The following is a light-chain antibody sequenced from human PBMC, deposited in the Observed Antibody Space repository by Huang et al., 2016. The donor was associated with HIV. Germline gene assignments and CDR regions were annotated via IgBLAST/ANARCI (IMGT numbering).Light chain of an antibody. V-gene: IGKV2-30*01. CDR1: QSLVSSDGDIY. CDR2: QVS. J-gene: IGKJ1*01. Sequence: DVVMTQFPLSLPVTLGQPASIFCKSSQSLVSSDGDIYLNWFQQRPGQSPRRLIYQVSKRDSGVPDRVSCSGAGTLFALRSNGVEAEDVAVYYCMQGTHWPGTFGQGTKLEI. CDR3: MQGTHWPGT.